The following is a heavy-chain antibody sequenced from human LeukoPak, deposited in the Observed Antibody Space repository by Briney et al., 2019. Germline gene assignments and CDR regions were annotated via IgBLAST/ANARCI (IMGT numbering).Heavy chain of an antibody. CDR2: ISDNGGGP. CDR3: AKEIGRLGVPLYDY. J-gene: IGHJ4*02. V-gene: IGHV3-23*01. CDR1: GFIFRDYA. Sequence: GGSLRLSCVVSGFIFRDYAMSWVRQAPGEGLEWVAGISDNGGGPYYADSLKGRFTISRDNSKNILYLQMNSLRAEGTAVYYCAKEIGRLGVPLYDYWGRGTLVTASS. D-gene: IGHD3/OR15-3a*01.